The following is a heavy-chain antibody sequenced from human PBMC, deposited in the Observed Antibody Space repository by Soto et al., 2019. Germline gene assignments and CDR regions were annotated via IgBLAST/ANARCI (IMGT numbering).Heavy chain of an antibody. Sequence: GGSLRLSCAASGFTFSSYAMSWVRQAPGKGLEWVSAISGSGGSTYYADSVKGRFTISRDNSKNTLYLQMNSLRAEDTAVYYCAKEATVTIFGGVMRGGYNWLDPWGKGTLVTVSS. CDR2: ISGSGGST. D-gene: IGHD3-3*01. CDR3: AKEATVTIFGGVMRGGYNWLDP. CDR1: GFTFSSYA. V-gene: IGHV3-23*01. J-gene: IGHJ5*02.